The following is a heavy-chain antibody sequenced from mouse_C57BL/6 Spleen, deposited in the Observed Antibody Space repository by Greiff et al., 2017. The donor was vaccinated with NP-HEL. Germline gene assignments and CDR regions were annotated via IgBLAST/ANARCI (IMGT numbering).Heavy chain of an antibody. V-gene: IGHV1-81*01. CDR2: IYPRSGNT. J-gene: IGHJ2*01. CDR3: ESITTVSYYFDY. Sequence: QVQLQQPGAELVKPGASVKMSCKASGYTFTSYGISWVKQRTGQGLEWIGEIYPRSGNTYYNEKFKGKATLTADKSSSTAYMELRSLTSEDSAVYFCESITTVSYYFDYWGQGTTLTVSS. D-gene: IGHD1-1*01. CDR1: GYTFTSYG.